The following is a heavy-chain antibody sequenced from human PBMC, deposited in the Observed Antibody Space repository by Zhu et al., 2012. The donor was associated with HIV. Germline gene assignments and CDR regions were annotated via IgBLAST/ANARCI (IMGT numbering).Heavy chain of an antibody. CDR3: ARFQLRFDYYDSVVDP. CDR2: IYYSGST. V-gene: IGHV4-30-4*08. J-gene: IGHJ5*02. Sequence: QVQLQESGPGLVKPSQTLSLTCTVSGGSISSGDYYWSWIRQPPGKGLEWIGYIYYSGSTYYNPSLKSRVTISVDTSKNQFSLKLSSVTAADTAVYYCARFQLRFDYYDSVVDPWGQGTLVTVSS. D-gene: IGHD3-22*01. CDR1: GGSISSGDYY.